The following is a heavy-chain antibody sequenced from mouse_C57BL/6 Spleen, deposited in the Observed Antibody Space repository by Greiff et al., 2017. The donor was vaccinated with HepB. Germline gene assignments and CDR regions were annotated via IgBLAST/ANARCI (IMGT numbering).Heavy chain of an antibody. CDR2: IDPSDSET. D-gene: IGHD1-1*01. CDR3: ARGLITTVPEAMDY. V-gene: IGHV1-52*01. CDR1: GYTFTSYW. Sequence: QVQLQQPGAELVRPGSSVKLSCKASGYTFTSYWMHWVKQRPIQGLEWIGNIDPSDSETHYNQKFKDKATLTVDKSSSTAYMQLSSLTSEDSAVYYCARGLITTVPEAMDYWGQGTSVTVSS. J-gene: IGHJ4*01.